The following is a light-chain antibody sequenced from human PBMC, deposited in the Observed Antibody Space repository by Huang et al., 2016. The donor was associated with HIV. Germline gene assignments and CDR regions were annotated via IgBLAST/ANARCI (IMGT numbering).Light chain of an antibody. Sequence: DIVMTQYPDSLAVSLGERATINCKSSQSLLYNSNNKNYLAWYQQKPGQPPNLLIYWASSRKSGVTDRFSGSGSETDFTLTISSLQAEDVAVYYCQQHYSSPPTFGQGTKLEIK. CDR1: QSLLYNSNNKNY. V-gene: IGKV4-1*01. J-gene: IGKJ2*01. CDR2: WAS. CDR3: QQHYSSPPT.